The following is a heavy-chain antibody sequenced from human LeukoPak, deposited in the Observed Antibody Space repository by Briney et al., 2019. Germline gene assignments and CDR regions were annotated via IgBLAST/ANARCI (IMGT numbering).Heavy chain of an antibody. J-gene: IGHJ3*02. D-gene: IGHD3-22*01. CDR2: IYYSGSS. Sequence: SETLSLTCTVSGGSISSYYWSWIRQPPGKGLEWIGYIYYSGSSNYNPSLKSRVTISVDTSKNQFSLKLSSVTAADTAVYYCASRGIVVPFPAFDIWGQGTMVTVSS. CDR3: ASRGIVVPFPAFDI. V-gene: IGHV4-59*08. CDR1: GGSISSYY.